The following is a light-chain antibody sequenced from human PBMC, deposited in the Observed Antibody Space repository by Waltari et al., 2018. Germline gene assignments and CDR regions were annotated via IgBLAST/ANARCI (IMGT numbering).Light chain of an antibody. CDR3: SSFTTRSTWV. CDR2: DVS. Sequence: QFALTQPASVSGSPGQSITISCTGTSSDIGTYDYVSWYQQHPGEAPNLILYDVSHWPSGVPNRFSGSKSDNTASLTISGLQAEDESDYYCSSFTTRSTWVFGGGTKLTVL. V-gene: IGLV2-14*03. CDR1: SSDIGTYDY. J-gene: IGLJ3*02.